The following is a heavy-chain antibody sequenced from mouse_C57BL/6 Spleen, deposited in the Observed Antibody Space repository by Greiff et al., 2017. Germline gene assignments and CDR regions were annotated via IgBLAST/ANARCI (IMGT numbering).Heavy chain of an antibody. J-gene: IGHJ3*01. V-gene: IGHV1-15*01. CDR1: GYTFTDYE. D-gene: IGHD1-1*01. Sequence: VQGVESGAELVRPGASVTLSCKASGYTFTDYEMHWVKQTPVHGLEWIGAIDPETGGTAYNQKFKGKAILTADKSSSTAYMELRSLTSEDSAVYYCTKGDYYGSSYLFAYWGQGTLVTVSA. CDR2: IDPETGGT. CDR3: TKGDYYGSSYLFAY.